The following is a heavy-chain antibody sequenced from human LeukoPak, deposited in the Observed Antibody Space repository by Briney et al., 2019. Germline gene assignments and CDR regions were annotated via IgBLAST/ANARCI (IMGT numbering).Heavy chain of an antibody. Sequence: PSETLSLTCTVSGGSISSYYWSWIRQPAGKGLEWIGRIYTSGSANYNPSLKSRVTMSVDTSKNQFSLKLSSVTAADTAVYYCARDSYDFWSGYFNWFDPWGQGTLVTVSS. J-gene: IGHJ5*02. CDR1: GGSISSYY. D-gene: IGHD3-3*01. CDR2: IYTSGSA. V-gene: IGHV4-4*07. CDR3: ARDSYDFWSGYFNWFDP.